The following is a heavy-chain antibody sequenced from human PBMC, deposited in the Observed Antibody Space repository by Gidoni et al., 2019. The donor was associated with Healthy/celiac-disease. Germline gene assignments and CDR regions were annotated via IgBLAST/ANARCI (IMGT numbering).Heavy chain of an antibody. CDR3: ARPTWNYGYFDL. CDR2: IYYSGST. V-gene: IGHV4-39*01. CDR1: GGSISSSSYD. J-gene: IGHJ2*01. D-gene: IGHD1-1*01. Sequence: QLQLQESGPGLVNPSAPLSLPCTVSGGSISSSSYDWGWIRQPPGKGLEWIGSIYYSGSTYYHPSLKSRVTISVDTSKNQFSLKLSAVTAADTAVYYCARPTWNYGYFDLWGRGTLVTVSS.